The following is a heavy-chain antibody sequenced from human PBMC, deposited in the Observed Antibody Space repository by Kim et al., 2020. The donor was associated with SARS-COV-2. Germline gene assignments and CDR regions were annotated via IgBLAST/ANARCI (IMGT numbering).Heavy chain of an antibody. D-gene: IGHD3-10*01. V-gene: IGHV3-11*06. CDR3: ARSITMVRGVMDYYFDY. J-gene: IGHJ4*02. Sequence: VKGRFTNSRDNAKNSLYLQMNSLRAEDTAVYYCARSITMVRGVMDYYFDYWGQGTLVTVSS.